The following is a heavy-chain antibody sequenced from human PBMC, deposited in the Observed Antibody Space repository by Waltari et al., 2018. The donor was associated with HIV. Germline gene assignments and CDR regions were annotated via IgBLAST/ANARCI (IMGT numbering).Heavy chain of an antibody. D-gene: IGHD3-16*02. V-gene: IGHV1-18*01. J-gene: IGHJ4*02. Sequence: RLFQSDHALRKPGASVTISCRPSGYPFITYPFTWVRQSLGQGLDWMGGITRYTANTNYTRESQGRVTLTTDAAAATAYLELRDLRPDDTAMYFCTRGNIWGSYRYFDYWGPGTLITVS. CDR1: GYPFITYP. CDR2: ITRYTANT. CDR3: TRGNIWGSYRYFDY.